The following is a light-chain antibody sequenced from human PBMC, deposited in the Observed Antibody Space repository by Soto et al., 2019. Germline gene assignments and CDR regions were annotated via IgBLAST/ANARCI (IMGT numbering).Light chain of an antibody. CDR3: SSYASSSTVV. V-gene: IGLV2-14*01. CDR2: DVN. CDR1: SSDDGCFNY. J-gene: IGLJ2*01. Sequence: QSALTQPASVSGSPGQSSTISFTGTSSDDGCFNYVSWYQQHPGKAPKLMIYDVNNRPSGVSNRFSDSKSGNTASLTISGLQAEDEADYYCSSYASSSTVVFGGGTKLTVL.